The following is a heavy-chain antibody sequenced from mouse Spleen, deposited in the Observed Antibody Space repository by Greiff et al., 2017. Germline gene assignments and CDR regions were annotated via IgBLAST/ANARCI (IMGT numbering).Heavy chain of an antibody. CDR1: GYSITSGYY. Sequence: EVQRVESGPGLVKPSQSLSLTCSVTGYSITSGYYWNWIRQFPGNKLEWMGYISYDGSNNYNPSLKNRISITRDTSKNQFFLKLNSVTTEDTATYYCARDYDYAFAYWGQGTLVTVSA. J-gene: IGHJ3*01. V-gene: IGHV3-6*01. CDR2: ISYDGSN. CDR3: ARDYDYAFAY. D-gene: IGHD2-4*01.